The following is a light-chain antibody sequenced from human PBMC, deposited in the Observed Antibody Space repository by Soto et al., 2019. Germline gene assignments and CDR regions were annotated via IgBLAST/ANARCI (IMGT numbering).Light chain of an antibody. Sequence: QSVLTQPPSASATPGQRVTISCSGSSSNIGSNYVYWYQQLPGTAPKLLIYRNNQRPSGVPDRFSGSKSGTSASLAISGLRSEDEADDYCSTWDDSLGGVFFGGGTQLT. V-gene: IGLV1-47*01. CDR3: STWDDSLGGVF. CDR2: RNN. J-gene: IGLJ2*01. CDR1: SSNIGSNY.